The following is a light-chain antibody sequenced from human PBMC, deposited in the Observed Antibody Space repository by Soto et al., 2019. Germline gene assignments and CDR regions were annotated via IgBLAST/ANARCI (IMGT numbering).Light chain of an antibody. CDR3: ATWDDSLSGYV. CDR2: RNN. V-gene: IGLV1-47*01. Sequence: QSVLTQPPSAYGTPGQRVTISCSGSSSNIGSNHVYWYQQFPGTAPKLLIYRNNQRPSGVPDRISGSKSGTSASLAISGLRSEDEADYYCATWDDSLSGYVFGIGTKLTVL. J-gene: IGLJ1*01. CDR1: SSNIGSNH.